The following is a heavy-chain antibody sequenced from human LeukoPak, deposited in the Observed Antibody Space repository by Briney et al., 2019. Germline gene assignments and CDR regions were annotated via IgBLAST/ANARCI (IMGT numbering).Heavy chain of an antibody. D-gene: IGHD2-8*01. V-gene: IGHV4-61*02. J-gene: IGHJ3*02. CDR3: ATDNASDAFDI. Sequence: SETLSLTCTVSGGSISSGSYYWSWIRQPAGKGLEWIGRIYTSGSTNYNPSLKSRVTISVDTSKNQFSLKLSSVTAADTAVYYCATDNASDAFDIWGQGTMVTVSS. CDR1: GGSISSGSYY. CDR2: IYTSGST.